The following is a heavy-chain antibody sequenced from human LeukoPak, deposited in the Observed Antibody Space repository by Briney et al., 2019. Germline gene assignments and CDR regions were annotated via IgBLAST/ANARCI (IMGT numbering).Heavy chain of an antibody. J-gene: IGHJ4*02. CDR3: ASRKESGYDYAVPYFDY. V-gene: IGHV4-34*01. Sequence: SETLSLTCAVYGGSFSGYYWSWIRQPPGKGLEWIGEINHSGSTNYNPSLKSRVTISVDTSKNQFSLKLSSVTAADTAVYYCASRKESGYDYAVPYFDYWGQGTLVTVSS. D-gene: IGHD5-12*01. CDR1: GGSFSGYY. CDR2: INHSGST.